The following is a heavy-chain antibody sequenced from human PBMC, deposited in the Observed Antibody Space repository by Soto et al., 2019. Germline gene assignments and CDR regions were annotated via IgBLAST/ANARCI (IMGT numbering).Heavy chain of an antibody. CDR3: ARAEGRVVAATEAYGMDV. D-gene: IGHD2-15*01. CDR1: GGTFSSYA. V-gene: IGHV1-69*12. Sequence: QVQLVQSGAEVKKPGSSVKVSCKASGGTFSSYAISWVRQAPGQGLEWMGGIIPIFGTANYAQKFQGRVTITADESTSTAYMELSSLRSEDTAVYYCARAEGRVVAATEAYGMDVWGQGTTVTVSS. CDR2: IIPIFGTA. J-gene: IGHJ6*02.